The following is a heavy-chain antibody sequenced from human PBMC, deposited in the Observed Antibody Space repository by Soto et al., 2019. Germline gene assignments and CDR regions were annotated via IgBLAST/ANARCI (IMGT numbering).Heavy chain of an antibody. D-gene: IGHD6-13*01. Sequence: VGSLRLSCAASGFTFSSYGMHWVRQAPGKGLEWVAVIWYDGSNKYYADSVKGRFTISRDNSKNTLYLQMNSLRAEDTAVYYCARGGLAAAGKDYWGQGTLVTVSS. J-gene: IGHJ4*02. CDR1: GFTFSSYG. V-gene: IGHV3-33*01. CDR2: IWYDGSNK. CDR3: ARGGLAAAGKDY.